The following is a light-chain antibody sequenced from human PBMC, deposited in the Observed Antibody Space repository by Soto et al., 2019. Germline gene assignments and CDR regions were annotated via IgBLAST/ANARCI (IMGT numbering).Light chain of an antibody. CDR2: KAS. CDR1: QTISSW. Sequence: DIQMTQSPSTLSGSVGDRVTITCRASQTISSWLAWYQQKPGKAPKLLIYKASTLKSGVPSRFSGSGSGTDFTLTISSLQPEDFATYYCLLDFSYFWAFGQGTKVDFK. J-gene: IGKJ1*01. V-gene: IGKV1-5*03. CDR3: LLDFSYFWA.